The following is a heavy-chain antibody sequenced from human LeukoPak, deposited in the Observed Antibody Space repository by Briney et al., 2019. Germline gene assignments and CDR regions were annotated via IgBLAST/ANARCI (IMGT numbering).Heavy chain of an antibody. CDR1: GGSIFSYY. CDR2: IYNSGST. Sequence: SETLSLTCTVSGGSIFSYYWSWIRQPAGKGLEWIGRIYNSGSTRYNPSLKSRVTMSVDTSKKQFSLKLSSVTAADTAVYYCAREFIVATIDRSWGGYYFDYWGQGTLVTVSS. V-gene: IGHV4-4*07. J-gene: IGHJ4*02. CDR3: AREFIVATIDRSWGGYYFDY. D-gene: IGHD5-12*01.